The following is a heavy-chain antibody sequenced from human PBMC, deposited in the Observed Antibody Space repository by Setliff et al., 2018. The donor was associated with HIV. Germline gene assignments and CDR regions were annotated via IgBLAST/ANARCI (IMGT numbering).Heavy chain of an antibody. CDR2: IFYSGST. D-gene: IGHD3-10*01. J-gene: IGHJ2*01. CDR1: SISSYY. CDR3: ARETNASGSLTAYWYFDL. Sequence: SISSYYWSWIRQPPGEGLEWIGYIFYSGSTNYNPSLKSRVTISLDTSKNQFSLKLNSVTAADTAVYYCARETNASGSLTAYWYFDLWGRGTLVTVSS. V-gene: IGHV4-59*12.